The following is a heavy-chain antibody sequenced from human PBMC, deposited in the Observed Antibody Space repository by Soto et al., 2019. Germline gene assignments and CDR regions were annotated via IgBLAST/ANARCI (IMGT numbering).Heavy chain of an antibody. CDR1: GYTYTSYA. J-gene: IGHJ4*02. Sequence: ASVKDSCTDTGYTYTSYAMHWARQPPGQRQEWMGWINAGNGNTTYSQKFQGRVTITRDTSESTDDMELSSLRSEDTAVYYCARDRSLMWLMQYYFDYWGQGTLGTDSS. V-gene: IGHV1-3*01. CDR3: ARDRSLMWLMQYYFDY. D-gene: IGHD3-22*01. CDR2: INAGNGNT.